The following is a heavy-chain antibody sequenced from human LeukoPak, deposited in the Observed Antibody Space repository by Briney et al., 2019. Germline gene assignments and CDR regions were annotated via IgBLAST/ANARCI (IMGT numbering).Heavy chain of an antibody. CDR1: GGSFSGYY. CDR3: ARFRVVVPAALVGYYYYGMDV. J-gene: IGHJ6*02. D-gene: IGHD2-2*01. CDR2: INHSGST. V-gene: IGHV4-34*01. Sequence: SETLSLTCAVYGGSFSGYYWSWIRLPPGKGLEWIGEINHSGSTNYNPSLKSRVTISVDTSKNQFSLKLSSVTAADTAVYYCARFRVVVPAALVGYYYYGMDVWGQGTTVTVSS.